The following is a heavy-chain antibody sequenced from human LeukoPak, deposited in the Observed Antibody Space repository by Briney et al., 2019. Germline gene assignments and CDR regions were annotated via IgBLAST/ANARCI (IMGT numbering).Heavy chain of an antibody. Sequence: GRSLRLSCAASGFNFRSYAMHWLRQAPGKGLEWVAVISYDGSNKYYEDSVKGRFTISRDNSKNTLYLQMNSLRAEDTAVYYCARDAQVVGYCSGGSCYLKTTYYYYYMDVWGKGTTVTVSS. D-gene: IGHD2-15*01. CDR1: GFNFRSYA. CDR3: ARDAQVVGYCSGGSCYLKTTYYYYYMDV. V-gene: IGHV3-30*04. CDR2: ISYDGSNK. J-gene: IGHJ6*03.